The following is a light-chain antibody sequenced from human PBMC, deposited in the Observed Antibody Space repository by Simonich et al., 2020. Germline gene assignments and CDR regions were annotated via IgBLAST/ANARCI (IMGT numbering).Light chain of an antibody. V-gene: IGLV4-69*01. CDR2: LNSDGSH. CDR3: QTWGTGINWV. Sequence: QLVLTQSPSASASLGALVKLTCTLSSGHSSYAIAWHQQQPEKVPRYLMKLNSDGSHSKGDGRPECFSGSSSGAERYLTISSLQSEDEADYYCQTWGTGINWVFGGGTKLTVL. J-gene: IGLJ3*02. CDR1: SGHSSYA.